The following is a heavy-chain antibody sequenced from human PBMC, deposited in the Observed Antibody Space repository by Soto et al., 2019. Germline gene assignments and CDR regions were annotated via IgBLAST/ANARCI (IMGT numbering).Heavy chain of an antibody. CDR1: GLAFGSYA. CDR3: ARQYCSSISCAYGMDV. CDR2: ISYDGNYI. D-gene: IGHD2-2*01. J-gene: IGHJ6*02. Sequence: LRLSWEASGLAFGSYAMHWVRQSPGQGLEWVGVISYDGNYIYYADSVKGRFTISRDNAKNTLFLQMNILRAEDTAVYYCARQYCSSISCAYGMDVWGQGTTVTVSS. V-gene: IGHV3-33*08.